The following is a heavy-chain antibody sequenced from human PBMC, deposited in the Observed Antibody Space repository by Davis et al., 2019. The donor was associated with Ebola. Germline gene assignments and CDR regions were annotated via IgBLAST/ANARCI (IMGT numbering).Heavy chain of an antibody. D-gene: IGHD6-13*01. Sequence: MPGGSLRLSCTVSGYSISSGYYWGWIRQSSGKGLQWIGSIYHDGNTYSNPSLRSRVTISVDTSKNQFSLKLSSVTAADTAVYYCATEHSPQQALYYYYGMDVWGKGTTVTVSS. V-gene: IGHV4-38-2*02. CDR2: IYHDGNT. J-gene: IGHJ6*04. CDR1: GYSISSGYY. CDR3: ATEHSPQQALYYYYGMDV.